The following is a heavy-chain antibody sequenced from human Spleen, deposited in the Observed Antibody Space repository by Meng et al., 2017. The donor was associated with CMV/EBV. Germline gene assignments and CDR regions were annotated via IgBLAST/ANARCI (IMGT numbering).Heavy chain of an antibody. CDR2: ISATGDNT. CDR1: GFTFASYA. V-gene: IGHV3-23*01. D-gene: IGHD6-19*01. Sequence: ASGFTFASYAMSWVRQAPGKGLEWVSGISATGDNTFYADSVKGRFTISRDNSKNTLYLQMSTLRVEDTAVYYCATRRVISAWYFFDYWGQGALVTVSS. CDR3: ATRRVISAWYFFDY. J-gene: IGHJ4*02.